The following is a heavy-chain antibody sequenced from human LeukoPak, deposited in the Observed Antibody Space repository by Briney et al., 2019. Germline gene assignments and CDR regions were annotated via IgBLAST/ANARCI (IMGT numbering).Heavy chain of an antibody. Sequence: PGRSLRLSCAASGFTFSSYWMSWVRQAPGKGLEWVANIKQDGSEKYYVDSVKGRFTISRDNAKNSLYLQMNSLRAEDTAVYYCGGEWPDSSGWYTFDYWGQGTLVTVSS. V-gene: IGHV3-7*01. CDR3: GGEWPDSSGWYTFDY. J-gene: IGHJ4*02. D-gene: IGHD6-19*01. CDR2: IKQDGSEK. CDR1: GFTFSSYW.